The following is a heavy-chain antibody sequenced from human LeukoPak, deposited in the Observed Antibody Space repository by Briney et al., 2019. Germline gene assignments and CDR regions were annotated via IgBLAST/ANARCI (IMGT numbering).Heavy chain of an antibody. CDR3: ARERDGYNIADY. CDR2: IYNSGGT. V-gene: IGHV4-4*07. D-gene: IGHD5-24*01. Sequence: SETLSLTCTVSGGSISSYYWSWIRQPPRKGLEWIGRIYNSGGTNYNPPLKRRVTISVDTSKNQFSLKLRSVTAADTAVYYCARERDGYNIADYWGQGTLVTVSS. J-gene: IGHJ4*02. CDR1: GGSISSYY.